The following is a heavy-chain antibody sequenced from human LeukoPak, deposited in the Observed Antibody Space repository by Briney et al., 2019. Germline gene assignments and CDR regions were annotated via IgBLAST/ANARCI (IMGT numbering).Heavy chain of an antibody. D-gene: IGHD5-24*01. CDR1: GFTFSSYW. J-gene: IGHJ3*02. CDR2: IKQDGSEK. Sequence: GGSLRLSCAASGFTFSSYWMSWVRQAPGKGLEWVANIKQDGSEKYYVDSVKGQFTISRDNAKNSLYLQMNSLRAEDTAVYYCARTRRMATIGYAFDIWGQGAMVTVSS. CDR3: ARTRRMATIGYAFDI. V-gene: IGHV3-7*01.